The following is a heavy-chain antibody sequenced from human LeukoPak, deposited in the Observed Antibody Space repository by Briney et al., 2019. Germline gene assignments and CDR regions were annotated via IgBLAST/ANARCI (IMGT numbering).Heavy chain of an antibody. V-gene: IGHV3-21*01. CDR1: GFTFSTYN. J-gene: IGHJ4*02. Sequence: PGGSLRLSCAASGFTFSTYNMNWVRQAPGKGLEWVSSISSNSSHIYYADSVKGRFTISRDNAKNSLYLQMNSLRAEDTAVYYCARWVRVGGVIVNDFWGQGTLVTVSS. CDR3: ARWVRVGGVIVNDF. CDR2: ISSNSSHI. D-gene: IGHD3-10*01.